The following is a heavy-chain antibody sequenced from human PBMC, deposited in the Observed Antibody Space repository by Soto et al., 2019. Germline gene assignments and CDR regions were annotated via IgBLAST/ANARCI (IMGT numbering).Heavy chain of an antibody. D-gene: IGHD3-10*01. CDR2: ISAYNGST. J-gene: IGHJ5*02. Sequence: ALVKVSCKASGYTFTSYGISWVRQAPGQGLEGMGWISAYNGSTSYAQKFQGRVTMTRDTSTSTVYMELSSLRSDDTAVYYCARDPYGSGSYLVPWFDPWGQGTLVTVSS. CDR1: GYTFTSYG. V-gene: IGHV1-18*01. CDR3: ARDPYGSGSYLVPWFDP.